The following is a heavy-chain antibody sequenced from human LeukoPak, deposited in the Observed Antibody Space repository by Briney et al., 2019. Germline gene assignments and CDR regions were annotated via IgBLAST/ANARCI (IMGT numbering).Heavy chain of an antibody. V-gene: IGHV3-15*01. D-gene: IGHD3-10*01. J-gene: IGHJ4*02. Sequence: GSLRLSCAASGFPFSNAWMSWVRQAPGKGQEWVGRIKSKTDGGKTDYAAPVKGRFTISRDDSKNTLYLQMSSLKTEDTAVYYCTTGEGSESYYNAWPSYWGQGTLVTVSS. CDR1: GFPFSNAW. CDR2: IKSKTDGGKT. CDR3: TTGEGSESYYNAWPSY.